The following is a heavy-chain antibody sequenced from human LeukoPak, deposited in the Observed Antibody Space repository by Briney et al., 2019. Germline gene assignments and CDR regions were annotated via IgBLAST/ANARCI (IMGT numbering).Heavy chain of an antibody. CDR2: IAISGSYI. Sequence: GGSLRLSCAASGFILSDYNMNWVRQAPGKGLGWVSFIAISGSYITYADSVKGRFTISRDNAKNSLYLQMNSLRAEDTAAYYCARDLSATMRAYDYWGQGTLVTVSS. CDR1: GFILSDYN. J-gene: IGHJ4*02. D-gene: IGHD2-2*01. V-gene: IGHV3-21*01. CDR3: ARDLSATMRAYDY.